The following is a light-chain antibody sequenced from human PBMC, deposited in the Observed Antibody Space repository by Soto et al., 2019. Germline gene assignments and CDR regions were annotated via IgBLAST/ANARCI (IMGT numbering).Light chain of an antibody. CDR1: SSEIGGYNY. Sequence: QSALTQPASVSGSPGQSITISCTGTSSEIGGYNYVSWYQQHPGKAPKLMIYDVSNRPSGVSNRFSGSKSGNTASLTISGLQAEDEADYYCGSYTSSSTLEVFGTGTKLTVL. J-gene: IGLJ1*01. CDR3: GSYTSSSTLEV. CDR2: DVS. V-gene: IGLV2-14*03.